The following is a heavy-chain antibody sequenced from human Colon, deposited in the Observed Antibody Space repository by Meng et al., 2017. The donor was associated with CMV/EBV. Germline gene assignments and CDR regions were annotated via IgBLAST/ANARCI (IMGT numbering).Heavy chain of an antibody. V-gene: IGHV3-48*03. CDR2: ISSSGSTT. CDR3: ARDRVPRTSYYNSMWWFDP. J-gene: IGHJ5*02. Sequence: GGSLRLSCAASGFTFRNYEMSWIRQAPGKGLEWLSYISSSGSTTYYADSVKGRFTISRDNAKDSLYLQMDRLRADDTAVYYCARDRVPRTSYYNSMWWFDPWGQGTQVTVSS. CDR1: GFTFRNYE. D-gene: IGHD2/OR15-2a*01.